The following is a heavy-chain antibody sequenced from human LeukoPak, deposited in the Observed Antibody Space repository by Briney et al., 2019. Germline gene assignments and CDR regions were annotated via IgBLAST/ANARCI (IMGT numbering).Heavy chain of an antibody. CDR3: AKDLNWSGSPPNTFYY. CDR1: GFTFSSYA. Sequence: GGSLRLSCAASGFTFSSYAMSWVRQAPGKGLEWVSAISGSGGSTYYADSVKGRFTISRDNSKNTLYLQMNSLRAEDTAVYYCAKDLNWSGSPPNTFYYWGQGTLVTVSS. V-gene: IGHV3-23*01. CDR2: ISGSGGST. D-gene: IGHD3-3*01. J-gene: IGHJ4*02.